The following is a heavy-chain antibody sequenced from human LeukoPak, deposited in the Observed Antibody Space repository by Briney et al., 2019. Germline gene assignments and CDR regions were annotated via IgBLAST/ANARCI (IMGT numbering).Heavy chain of an antibody. V-gene: IGHV3-23*01. J-gene: IGHJ4*02. CDR3: AKDSAAIFERSFDY. CDR1: RFTFSNYA. D-gene: IGHD2-2*02. CDR2: ISGSGDNT. Sequence: PGGSLRLSCAASRFTFSNYAMSWVRQAPGKGLEWVSAISGSGDNTYYADSVKGRFTISRDNSKNTLFLQMNSLRAEDTAVYYCAKDSAAIFERSFDYWGQGTLVTVSS.